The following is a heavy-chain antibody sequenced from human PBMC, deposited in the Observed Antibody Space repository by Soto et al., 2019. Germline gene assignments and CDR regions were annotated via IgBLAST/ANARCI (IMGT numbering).Heavy chain of an antibody. V-gene: IGHV3-11*01. J-gene: IGHJ3*02. D-gene: IGHD5-12*01. Sequence: QVQLVESGGGLVRPGEFLRLSCAASEFTFSDYYMSWIRQAPGKGLEWVSYISSSGNTIYYADSVKGRFTISRDNAKNSLYLQMNSLRAEDTAVYYCARRYSGGRAFDICGQGTMVTVSS. CDR2: ISSSGNTI. CDR1: EFTFSDYY. CDR3: ARRYSGGRAFDI.